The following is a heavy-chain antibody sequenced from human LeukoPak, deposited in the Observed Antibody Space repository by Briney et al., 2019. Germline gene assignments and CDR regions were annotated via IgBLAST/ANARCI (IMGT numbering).Heavy chain of an antibody. CDR2: ISTSGST. Sequence: SETLSLTCAVSAASISNYYWSWIRQAPGKGLEWIGYISTSGSTNYNPSLKSRVSISLDTSKNRFSLNLNFVTAADTAVYYCASPRSGYRYTFDYWGQGALVNVSS. J-gene: IGHJ4*02. D-gene: IGHD3-22*01. CDR3: ASPRSGYRYTFDY. V-gene: IGHV4-4*09. CDR1: AASISNYY.